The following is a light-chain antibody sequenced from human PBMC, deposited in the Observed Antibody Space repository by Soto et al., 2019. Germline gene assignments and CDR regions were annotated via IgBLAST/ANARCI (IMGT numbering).Light chain of an antibody. V-gene: IGKV3-20*01. CDR1: QSVSNKY. Sequence: EIVLTQSPGTLSLSPGERATLSCRASQSVSNKYLAWYQQKAGQAPSLLIYVASRMATGTPERFSGSGSGTDFTLTISRLEPEDFAVYYCQQYGSSPVTFGGGTKVEIK. CDR2: VAS. CDR3: QQYGSSPVT. J-gene: IGKJ4*01.